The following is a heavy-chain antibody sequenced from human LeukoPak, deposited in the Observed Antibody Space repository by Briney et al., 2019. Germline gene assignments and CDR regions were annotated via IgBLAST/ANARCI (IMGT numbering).Heavy chain of an antibody. CDR1: GYTFTGYY. CDR3: ARDRDSSSWYPGSGDY. Sequence: AASVKVSCKASGYTFTGYYMHWVRQAPGQGLEWMGWINPNSGGTNYAQKFQGRVTMTRDTSISTAYMEQSRLRSDDTAVYYCARDRDSSSWYPGSGDYWGQGTLVTVSS. CDR2: INPNSGGT. D-gene: IGHD6-13*01. J-gene: IGHJ4*02. V-gene: IGHV1-2*02.